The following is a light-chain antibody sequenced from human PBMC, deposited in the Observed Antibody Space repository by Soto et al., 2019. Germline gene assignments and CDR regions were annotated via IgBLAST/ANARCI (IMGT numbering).Light chain of an antibody. CDR2: LGS. J-gene: IGKJ2*01. CDR1: QSLLHSNGYKY. CDR3: MHVLQTPYT. Sequence: DIVMTQSPLSLHVTPGEPASISCRSSQSLLHSNGYKYLDWYLQKPGQSPQLLIYLGSNRASGVPDRFSGSGSGTDFTLKISRVEAEDVGVYYCMHVLQTPYTFGQGTKVDIK. V-gene: IGKV2-28*01.